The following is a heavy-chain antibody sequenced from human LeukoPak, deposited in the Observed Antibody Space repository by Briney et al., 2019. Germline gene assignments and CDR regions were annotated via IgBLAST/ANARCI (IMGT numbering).Heavy chain of an antibody. J-gene: IGHJ5*02. Sequence: GGSLRLSCAASGFIFSNYGIHWVRQAPGKGLEWVTSIRFDGAYKYYADSVKGRFTISRDNSNNTLHLQMNRLRAEDTAVYYCAKGSLCSNQNWFDPWGQGTLVTVSS. V-gene: IGHV3-30*02. CDR1: GFIFSNYG. CDR3: AKGSLCSNQNWFDP. CDR2: IRFDGAYK. D-gene: IGHD4-11*01.